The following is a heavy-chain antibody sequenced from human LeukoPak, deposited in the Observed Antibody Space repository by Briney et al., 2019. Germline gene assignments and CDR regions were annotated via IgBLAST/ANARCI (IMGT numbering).Heavy chain of an antibody. D-gene: IGHD2-2*01. CDR3: ASPGGGYCSSTSCYGGGPFDY. CDR2: IYYSGST. Sequence: SETLSLTCTVSGGSISSGGYYWSWIRQHPGKGLEWIGYIYYSGSTYYDPSLKSRVTISVDTSKNQFSLKLSSVTAADTAVYYCASPGGGYCSSTSCYGGGPFDYWGQGTLVTVSS. V-gene: IGHV4-31*03. CDR1: GGSISSGGYY. J-gene: IGHJ4*02.